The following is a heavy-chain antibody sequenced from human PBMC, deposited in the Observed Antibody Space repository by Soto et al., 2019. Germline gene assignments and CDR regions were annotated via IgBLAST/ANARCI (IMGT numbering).Heavy chain of an antibody. CDR1: GYIFTTYS. Sequence: QIELMQSGSEVRMPGASVKVSCKASGYIFTTYSITWVRQAPGQGLEWMGWVSASNGKTNYAQKFEDRVTMTTDTSTTTAYMELRSLRSYDTAVYYCAREAFGVQASWFDPWGQGTLVTVSS. J-gene: IGHJ5*02. V-gene: IGHV1-18*01. CDR3: AREAFGVQASWFDP. CDR2: VSASNGKT. D-gene: IGHD3-10*01.